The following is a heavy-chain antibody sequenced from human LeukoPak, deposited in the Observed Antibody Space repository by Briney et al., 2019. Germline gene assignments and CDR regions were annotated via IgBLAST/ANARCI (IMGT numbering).Heavy chain of an antibody. J-gene: IGHJ4*02. CDR3: ASAGSYSVDY. CDR1: GGSISSSSYY. Sequence: SETLSLTCTVSGGSISSSSYYWGWIRQPPGKGLEWIGSTYYRGSSYYNPSLKSRVTISVDTSKNQFSLKLSSVTAADTAVYYCASAGSYSVDYWGQGALVTVSS. V-gene: IGHV4-39*01. CDR2: TYYRGSS. D-gene: IGHD1-26*01.